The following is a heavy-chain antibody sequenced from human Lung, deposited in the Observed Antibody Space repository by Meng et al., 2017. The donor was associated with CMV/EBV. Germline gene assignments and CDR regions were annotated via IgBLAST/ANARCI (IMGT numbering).Heavy chain of an antibody. Sequence: GESXKISCAASGFTFSSYGMHWVRQAPGKGLEWVAFIRYDGSNKYYADSVKGRFTISRDNSKNTLYLQMNSLRAEDTAVYYCAKGDLGSSPYYYYGMDVWGQGTTVTVSS. CDR3: AKGDLGSSPYYYYGMDV. J-gene: IGHJ6*02. CDR2: IRYDGSNK. CDR1: GFTFSSYG. V-gene: IGHV3-30*02. D-gene: IGHD6-6*01.